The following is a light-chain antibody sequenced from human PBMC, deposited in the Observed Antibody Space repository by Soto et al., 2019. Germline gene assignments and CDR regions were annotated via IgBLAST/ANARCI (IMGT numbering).Light chain of an antibody. CDR1: SSDVGGYNY. Sequence: QSALTQHASVSGSPGQSITISCTGTSSDVGGYNYVSWYQQHPGKAPKLMIYEVSNRPSGVSNRFSGSKSGNTASLTISGLQAEDESDYYCSSYTSSSSLYVFGTGTKVNGL. V-gene: IGLV2-14*01. CDR3: SSYTSSSSLYV. CDR2: EVS. J-gene: IGLJ1*01.